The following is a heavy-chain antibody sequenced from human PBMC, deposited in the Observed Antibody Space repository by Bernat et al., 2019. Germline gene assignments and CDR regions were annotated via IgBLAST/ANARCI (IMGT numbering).Heavy chain of an antibody. Sequence: EVQLVESGGGLVQPGGSLRLSCAASGFTFSSYWMSWVRQAPGKGLEWVANIKQDGSEKCYGDSVKGRFTISRDNAKNSLYLQMNSLRAEDTAVYYCARGPVTHLYYYYYGMDVWGQGTTVTVSS. CDR3: ARGPVTHLYYYYYGMDV. J-gene: IGHJ6*02. CDR2: IKQDGSEK. V-gene: IGHV3-7*03. CDR1: GFTFSSYW. D-gene: IGHD4-11*01.